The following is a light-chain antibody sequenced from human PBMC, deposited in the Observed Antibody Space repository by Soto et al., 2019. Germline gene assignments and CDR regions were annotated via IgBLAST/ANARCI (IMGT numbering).Light chain of an antibody. V-gene: IGLV2-11*01. CDR2: DVN. J-gene: IGLJ3*02. CDR3: CSYVGSYTGV. CDR1: SSDVGSYNY. Sequence: QSALTQPRSVSGSPGQSVTLSCTGTSSDVGSYNYVSWYQQHPGKAPKLMIDDVNKRPSGVPDRFSGSRSGNTASLTISGLQAEDEADYYCCSYVGSYTGVFGGGTKVTVL.